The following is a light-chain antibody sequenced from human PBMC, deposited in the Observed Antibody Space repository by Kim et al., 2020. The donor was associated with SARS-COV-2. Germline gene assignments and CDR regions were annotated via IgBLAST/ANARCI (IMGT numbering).Light chain of an antibody. V-gene: IGKV1-5*03. CDR3: QQYNNSPWT. CDR1: QSISIW. Sequence: DIQMTQSPSTLSASVGDRVTITCRASQSISIWLAWYQQHPGKAPKLLIYKASSLESGVPSRFSGSGSVTEFTLTISSLQPDDFATYYCQQYNNSPWTFGQGTKVDIK. J-gene: IGKJ1*01. CDR2: KAS.